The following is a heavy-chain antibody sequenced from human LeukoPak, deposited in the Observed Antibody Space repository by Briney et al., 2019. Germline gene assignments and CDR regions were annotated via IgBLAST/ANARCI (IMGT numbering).Heavy chain of an antibody. CDR1: GFTFSSYG. J-gene: IGHJ4*02. CDR2: IWYDGSNK. CDR3: ARDSLRGYSYGSIDY. V-gene: IGHV3-33*01. Sequence: GGSLRLSCAASGFTFSSYGMRWGRQAPGKGLEGGAVIWYDGSNKYYADSVKGRFTISRDNSKNTLYLQMNSLRAEDTAVYYCARDSLRGYSYGSIDYWGQGTLVTVSS. D-gene: IGHD5-18*01.